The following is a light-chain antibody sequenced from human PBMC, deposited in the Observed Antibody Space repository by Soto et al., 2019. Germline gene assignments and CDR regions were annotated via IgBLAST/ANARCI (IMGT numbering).Light chain of an antibody. J-gene: IGLJ2*01. Sequence: QSALTQPRSVSGSPGQSVTISCTGTSSDVGGYNYVSWYQQHPGKAPKLIIYDVSKRPSGVPDRFSGFKSGNTASLTISGLQAEDEADYYCCSYAGSVVFGGGTKVTVL. CDR1: SSDVGGYNY. CDR3: CSYAGSVV. V-gene: IGLV2-11*01. CDR2: DVS.